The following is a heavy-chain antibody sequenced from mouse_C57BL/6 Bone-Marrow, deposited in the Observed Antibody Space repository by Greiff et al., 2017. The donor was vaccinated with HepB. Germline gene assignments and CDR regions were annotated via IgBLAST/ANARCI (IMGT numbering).Heavy chain of an antibody. CDR2: ISNKANGYTT. CDR1: GFTFTDYY. Sequence: EVKLMESGGGLVQPGGSLSLSCAASGFTFTDYYMSWVRQPPGKALEWLGFISNKANGYTTEYSVSVKGRFTISRDNSQSILYLQMNALRAEDSATYYCARYLGSVYYFGYWGQGTTLTVSS. V-gene: IGHV7-3*01. CDR3: ARYLGSVYYFGY. D-gene: IGHD3-1*01. J-gene: IGHJ2*01.